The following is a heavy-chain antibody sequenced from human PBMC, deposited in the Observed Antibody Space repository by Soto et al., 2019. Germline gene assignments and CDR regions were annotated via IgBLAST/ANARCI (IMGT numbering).Heavy chain of an antibody. D-gene: IGHD4-17*01. CDR3: AKDKGYGDYVRVFYFDY. CDR2: ISGSGGST. CDR1: GFTFSSYA. Sequence: GGSLRLSCAASGFTFSSYAMSWVRQAPGKGLEWVSAISGSGGSTYYADPVKGRFTISRDNSKNTLYLQMNSLRAEDTAVYYCAKDKGYGDYVRVFYFDYWGQGTLVTVSS. J-gene: IGHJ4*02. V-gene: IGHV3-23*01.